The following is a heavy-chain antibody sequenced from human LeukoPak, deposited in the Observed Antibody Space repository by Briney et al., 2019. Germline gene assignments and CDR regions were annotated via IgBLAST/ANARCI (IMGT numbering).Heavy chain of an antibody. V-gene: IGHV3-30*02. D-gene: IGHD1-7*01. Sequence: GGSLRLSCAASGFTFSNYGMHWVRQAPGKGLEWVAFIWYDGLRTRYEDSVKGRFIISRDNPKNTLFLQMNSLRAEDTAVYYCASLQVAGTRDGFDIWGQGTMVTVSS. CDR2: IWYDGLRT. CDR1: GFTFSNYG. CDR3: ASLQVAGTRDGFDI. J-gene: IGHJ3*02.